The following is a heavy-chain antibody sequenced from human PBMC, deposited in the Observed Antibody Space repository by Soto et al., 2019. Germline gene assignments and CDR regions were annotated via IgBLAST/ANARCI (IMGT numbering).Heavy chain of an antibody. CDR2: IWHDGSGT. D-gene: IGHD1-26*01. V-gene: IGHV3-33*01. J-gene: IGHJ2*01. CDR3: VRDPVALRNRVRVGYFNL. CDR1: GFVFTMYG. Sequence: QVKLVESGGGVVQPGRSLRLSCAASGFVFTMYGMHWVRQAPGKGLEWVGVIWHDGSGTYYADALKGRFTISRDNSKNTLLLQMDSPTVEDTAVYYCVRDPVALRNRVRVGYFNLWGRGTQVTVSS.